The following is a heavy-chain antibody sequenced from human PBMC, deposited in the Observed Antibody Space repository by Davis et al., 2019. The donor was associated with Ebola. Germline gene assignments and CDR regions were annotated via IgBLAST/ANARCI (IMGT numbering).Heavy chain of an antibody. J-gene: IGHJ6*02. Sequence: GESLKISCKGSGYSFTSYWIGWVRQMPGKGLEWMGIIYPGDSDTRYSPSFQGQVTISADKSISTAYLQWSSLKASDTAMYYCARHGGDYDYYYGMDVWGQGTTVTVSS. CDR1: GYSFTSYW. CDR3: ARHGGDYDYYYGMDV. D-gene: IGHD4-17*01. CDR2: IYPGDSDT. V-gene: IGHV5-51*01.